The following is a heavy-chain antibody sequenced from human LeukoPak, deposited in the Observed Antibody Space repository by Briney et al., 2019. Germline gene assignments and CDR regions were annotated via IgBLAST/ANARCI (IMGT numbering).Heavy chain of an antibody. J-gene: IGHJ4*02. CDR2: INPNSGDT. CDR3: ATQRGSYLWGTDFDY. V-gene: IGHV1-2*02. CDR1: GYTFTGFY. Sequence: ASVKVSCKASGYTFTGFYMHWVRQPPGQGLEWMGWINPNSGDTKYAQKFQGRVTMTRDTSISTAYMELSRLRSDDTAVYYCATQRGSYLWGTDFDYWGQGTLVTVSS. D-gene: IGHD3-16*01.